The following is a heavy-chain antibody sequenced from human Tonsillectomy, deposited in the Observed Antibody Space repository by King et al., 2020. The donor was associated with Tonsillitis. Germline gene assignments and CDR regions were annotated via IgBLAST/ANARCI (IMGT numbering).Heavy chain of an antibody. V-gene: IGHV3-9*01. CDR3: AKAYFGVLTPFDH. CDR2: LNCNSGTI. CDR1: GFIFEDVA. D-gene: IGHD3-3*01. J-gene: IGHJ4*02. Sequence: VQLVESGGGVVQPGSSLRLSCAASGFIFEDVAMNWVRQGPGKGLEGVSLLNCNSGTIGYADAVKGRFTISRDNAKNFLYLQMNSLRAEDTALYYCAKAYFGVLTPFDHWGQGTLVTVSS.